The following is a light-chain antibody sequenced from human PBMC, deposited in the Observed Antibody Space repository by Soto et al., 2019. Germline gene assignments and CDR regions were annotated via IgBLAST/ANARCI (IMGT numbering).Light chain of an antibody. V-gene: IGLV2-14*01. Sequence: QSVLTQPASVSGSPGQSITISCTGTSSDVGGYNYVSWYQQHPGKAPKLMIYEVSHRPSGVSNRFSGSKSGNTASLTISGLQAEDEADYYCSSYTSSSTLVVFGTGTKLTVL. CDR1: SSDVGGYNY. J-gene: IGLJ1*01. CDR3: SSYTSSSTLVV. CDR2: EVS.